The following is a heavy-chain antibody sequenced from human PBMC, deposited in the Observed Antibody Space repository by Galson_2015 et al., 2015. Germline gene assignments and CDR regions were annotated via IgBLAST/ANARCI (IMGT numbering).Heavy chain of an antibody. CDR3: AREGKSVATPLDV. CDR1: GLTFSRYE. J-gene: IGHJ6*04. CDR2: ISGSGTTI. V-gene: IGHV3-48*03. D-gene: IGHD2-15*01. Sequence: PRLSCAASGLTFSRYELHWVRPAPGKGLEWASYISGSGTTIYYADSVKGRFTISRDNAKNSLYLQMNSLRAEDTAVYYCAREGKSVATPLDVWGIGTTVTVSS.